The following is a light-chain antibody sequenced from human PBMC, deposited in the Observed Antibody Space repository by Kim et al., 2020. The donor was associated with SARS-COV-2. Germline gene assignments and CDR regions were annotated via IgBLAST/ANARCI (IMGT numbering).Light chain of an antibody. CDR2: KAS. Sequence: SASIGDSVTITCRTSQIITTWLAWYQQKPGKAPKLLISKASNLESGVPSRFSGSGSGTEFTLTISRLQADDFATYYCQQYNYFLLTFGQGTKLEI. CDR1: QIITTW. CDR3: QQYNYFLLT. J-gene: IGKJ2*01. V-gene: IGKV1-5*03.